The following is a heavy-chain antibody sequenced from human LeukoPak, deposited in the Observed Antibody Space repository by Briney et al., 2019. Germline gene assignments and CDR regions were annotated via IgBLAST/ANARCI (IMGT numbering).Heavy chain of an antibody. CDR2: ISGSGDST. V-gene: IGHV3-23*01. D-gene: IGHD5-18*01. CDR1: GFTFSSYS. J-gene: IGHJ4*02. Sequence: GGTLRLSCAVSGFTFSSYSMSWVRQAPGKGLEWVSAISGSGDSTSYADSVKGRFTISRDNSMNTLYLQMNSLRAEDTAVYYCAKDDRIQTRRYSYNYWGQGTLVTVSS. CDR3: AKDDRIQTRRYSYNY.